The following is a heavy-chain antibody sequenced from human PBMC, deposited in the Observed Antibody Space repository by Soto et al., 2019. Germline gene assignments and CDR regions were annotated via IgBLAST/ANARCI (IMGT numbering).Heavy chain of an antibody. J-gene: IGHJ4*02. CDR2: LSGSATNT. CDR3: AKAPSISMIVVGPSFDN. V-gene: IGHV3-23*01. CDR1: GFTLGNYA. D-gene: IGHD3-22*01. Sequence: GGSLRLACEASGFTLGNYAMTWVRQGRGKGLEWVSALSGSATNTYYADSVNGRFTISRDNSKNTMHLQMNSLRVDDTAVYYCAKAPSISMIVVGPSFDNWGQGTQVTVSS.